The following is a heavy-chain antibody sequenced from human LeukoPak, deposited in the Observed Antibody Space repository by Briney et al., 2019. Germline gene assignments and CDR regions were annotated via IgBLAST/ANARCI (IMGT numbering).Heavy chain of an antibody. CDR3: AREGGHYDFWSGYYYFDY. V-gene: IGHV6-1*01. Sequence: SQTLSLTCAISGDSVSSNSAAWNWIRQSPSRGLEWLGRTYYRSKWYNDYAVSVKSRITINPDTSKNQFSLQLNSVTPEDTAVYYCAREGGHYDFWSGYYYFDYWGQGTLVTVSS. J-gene: IGHJ4*02. D-gene: IGHD3-3*01. CDR2: TYYRSKWYN. CDR1: GDSVSSNSAA.